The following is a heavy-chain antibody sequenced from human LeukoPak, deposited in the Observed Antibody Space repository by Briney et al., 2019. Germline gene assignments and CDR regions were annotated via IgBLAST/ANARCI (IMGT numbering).Heavy chain of an antibody. CDR2: TDGGTT. CDR1: GLTFRNAW. V-gene: IGHV3-15*01. D-gene: IGHD1-14*01. CDR3: TTDRSTRNDY. J-gene: IGHJ4*02. Sequence: GGSLRLSCAASGLTFRNAWMSWVRQAPGKGLEWVGRTDGGTTDYGARVKGRFTISRDDSKNTLYLQMNSLKSEDTAVYYCTTDRSTRNDYWGQGTLVTVSS.